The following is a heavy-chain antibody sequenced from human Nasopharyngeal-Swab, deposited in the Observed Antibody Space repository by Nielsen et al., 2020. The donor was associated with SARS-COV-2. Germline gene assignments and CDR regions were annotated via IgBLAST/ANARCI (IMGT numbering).Heavy chain of an antibody. CDR2: IRSKANSYAT. J-gene: IGHJ4*02. CDR3: TRLRYSSGLDY. V-gene: IGHV3-73*01. CDR1: GFTFSGSA. Sequence: GESLKISCAASGFTFSGSAMHWVHQASGKGLEWVGRIRSKANSYATAYAASVKGRFTISRDDSKNTAYLQMNSLKTEDTAVYYCTRLRYSSGLDYWGQGTLVTVSS. D-gene: IGHD6-25*01.